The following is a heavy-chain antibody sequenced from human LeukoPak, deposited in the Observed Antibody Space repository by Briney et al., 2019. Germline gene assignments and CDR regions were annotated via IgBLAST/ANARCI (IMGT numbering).Heavy chain of an antibody. D-gene: IGHD6-19*01. J-gene: IGHJ4*02. V-gene: IGHV4-34*01. CDR2: INHSGST. CDR1: GGSFSGYY. CDR3: ARGPFAGYSSGWYRV. Sequence: PSETLSLTCAVYGGSFSGYYWSWIRQPPGKGLEWIGEINHSGSTNYNPSLKSLVTISVDTSKNQFSLKLSSVTAADTAVYYCARGPFAGYSSGWYRVWGQGTLVTVSS.